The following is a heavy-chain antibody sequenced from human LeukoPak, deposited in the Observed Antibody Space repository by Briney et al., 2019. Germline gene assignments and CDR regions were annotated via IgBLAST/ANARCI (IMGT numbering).Heavy chain of an antibody. CDR3: AGGDYYDSSGYYDY. CDR1: GGSISSYY. J-gene: IGHJ4*02. V-gene: IGHV4-4*07. Sequence: SETLSLTCTVSGGSISSYYWSWIRQPAGKGLEWIGRIYTSGSTNYNPSLKSRVTMSVDTSKNQFSLKLSSVTAADTAVYYCAGGDYYDSSGYYDYWGQGTLVTVSS. D-gene: IGHD3-22*01. CDR2: IYTSGST.